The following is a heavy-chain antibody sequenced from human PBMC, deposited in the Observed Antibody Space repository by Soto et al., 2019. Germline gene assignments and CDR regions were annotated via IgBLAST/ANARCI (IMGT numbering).Heavy chain of an antibody. Sequence: HGGSLRLSCAASGFTFSSYAMSWVRQAPGKGLEWVSGISGSGDSTYYADSVKGRFTISRDNSKNPLYLQMNSLRAEDTAVYYCAKGVPGIAVAGTGYFQHWGQGTLVTVSS. D-gene: IGHD6-19*01. CDR2: ISGSGDST. CDR1: GFTFSSYA. V-gene: IGHV3-23*01. J-gene: IGHJ1*01. CDR3: AKGVPGIAVAGTGYFQH.